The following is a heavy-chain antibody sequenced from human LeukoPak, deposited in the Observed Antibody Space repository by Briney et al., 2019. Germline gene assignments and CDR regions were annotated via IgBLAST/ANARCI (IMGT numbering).Heavy chain of an antibody. J-gene: IGHJ4*02. D-gene: IGHD3-10*01. CDR3: ARHGRGVRGVIDY. V-gene: IGHV4-39*01. CDR1: GASINSGFYY. CDR2: INHSGST. Sequence: SETLSLTCTVSGASINSGFYYWSWIRQPPGKGLEWIGEINHSGSTNYNPSLKSRVTISVDTSKNQFSLKLSSVTAADTAVYYCARHGRGVRGVIDYWGQGTLVTVSS.